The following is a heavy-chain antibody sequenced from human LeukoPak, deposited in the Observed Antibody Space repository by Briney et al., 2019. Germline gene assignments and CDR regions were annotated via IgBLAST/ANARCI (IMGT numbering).Heavy chain of an antibody. Sequence: SQTLSLTCDISGDSVSTINAAWNWIRQSPSRGLEWLGRTHYRSQWYTDYAISVKSRITITADTSKNQFFLQLKSVTPGDTAVYYCARSSWNHFYLYYGMDDWGQGTTVIVSS. D-gene: IGHD1-1*01. CDR3: ARSSWNHFYLYYGMDD. CDR2: THYRSQWYT. CDR1: GDSVSTINAA. V-gene: IGHV6-1*01. J-gene: IGHJ6*02.